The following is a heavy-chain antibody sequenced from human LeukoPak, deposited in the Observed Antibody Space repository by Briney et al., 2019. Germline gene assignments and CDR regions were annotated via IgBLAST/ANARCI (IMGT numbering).Heavy chain of an antibody. V-gene: IGHV4-59*01. CDR1: GGSISNYY. J-gene: IGHJ4*02. CDR3: VRDWALGY. CDR2: IYYSGGT. Sequence: SGTLSLTCTVPGGSISNYYWNWIRQPPGKGLEWIGNIYYSGGTNYNPSLKSRVTISLDTSKNQFSLKLSSVTAADTAVYYCVRDWALGYWGQGTLVTVSS. D-gene: IGHD3-16*01.